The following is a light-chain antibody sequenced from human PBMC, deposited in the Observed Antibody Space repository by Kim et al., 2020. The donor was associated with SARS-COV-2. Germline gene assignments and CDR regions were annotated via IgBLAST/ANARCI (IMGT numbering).Light chain of an antibody. CDR1: NIGSKS. Sequence: PGKTARITCGGNNIGSKSVHWYQQKPGQAPGLVIYYDSDRPSGIPERFSGSNSGNTATLTISRVEAGDEADYYCQVWDSSSDPSGVFGGGTQLTVL. J-gene: IGLJ3*02. CDR2: YDS. V-gene: IGLV3-21*04. CDR3: QVWDSSSDPSGV.